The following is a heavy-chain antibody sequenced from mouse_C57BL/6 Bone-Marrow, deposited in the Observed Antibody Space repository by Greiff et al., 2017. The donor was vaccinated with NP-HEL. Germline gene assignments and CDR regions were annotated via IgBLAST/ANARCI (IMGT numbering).Heavy chain of an antibody. D-gene: IGHD1-1*01. CDR3: TGTTVVASWFAY. V-gene: IGHV6-6*01. J-gene: IGHJ3*01. CDR1: GFTFSDAW. Sequence: EVMLVESGGGLVQPGGSMKLSCAASGFTFSDAWMDWVRQSPGKGLEWVAEIRHKANNHATYYAESVKGRFTISSDDSKSSVYLQMNSLRAEDTGIYYCTGTTVVASWFAYWGQGTLVTVSA. CDR2: IRHKANNHAT.